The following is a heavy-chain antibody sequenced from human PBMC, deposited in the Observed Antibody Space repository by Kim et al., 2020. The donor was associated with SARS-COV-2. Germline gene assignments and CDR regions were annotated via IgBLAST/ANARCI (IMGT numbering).Heavy chain of an antibody. CDR2: ISYDGSKT. D-gene: IGHD3-16*01. V-gene: IGHV3-30*18. Sequence: GGSLRLSCAASGFSFNNYGMHWVRQAPGKGLEWVAFISYDGSKTQYLDSLKGRFTVSRDYSKNTLYLQMNSLTAEDTAVYYCAKQGSIFGVNAYYVVDLWGQGPPFIVSS. J-gene: IGHJ6*02. CDR3: AKQGSIFGVNAYYVVDL. CDR1: GFSFNNYG.